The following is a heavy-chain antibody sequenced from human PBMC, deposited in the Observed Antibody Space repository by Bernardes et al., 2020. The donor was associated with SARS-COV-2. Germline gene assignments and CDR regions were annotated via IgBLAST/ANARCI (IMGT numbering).Heavy chain of an antibody. Sequence: GSLRLSCVASGFTFSSYAMSWVRQAPGKGLEWVSAISGSGGSTYYADSVKGRFTISRDNSKNTLYLQMNSLRAEDTAVYYCATETCVDDDCYVDYWGQGTLVTVSS. D-gene: IGHD2-21*02. V-gene: IGHV3-23*01. CDR3: ATETCVDDDCYVDY. CDR1: GFTFSSYA. J-gene: IGHJ4*02. CDR2: ISGSGGST.